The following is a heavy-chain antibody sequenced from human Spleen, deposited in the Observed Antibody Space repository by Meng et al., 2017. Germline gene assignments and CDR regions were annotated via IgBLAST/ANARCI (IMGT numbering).Heavy chain of an antibody. CDR3: ARDYGGNSGGY. Sequence: GESLKISCAASGFIFSTYWMTWVRQAPGKGLEWVANINLGGSEENYVDSVKGRFTISRDNAKNSLYLHMNSLRVEDTAVYYCARDYGGNSGGYWGQGTLVTVSS. D-gene: IGHD4-23*01. J-gene: IGHJ4*02. CDR1: GFIFSTYW. CDR2: INLGGSEE. V-gene: IGHV3-7*01.